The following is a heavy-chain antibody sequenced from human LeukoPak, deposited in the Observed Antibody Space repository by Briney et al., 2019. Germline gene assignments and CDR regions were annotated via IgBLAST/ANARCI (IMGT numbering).Heavy chain of an antibody. CDR2: INAGNGNT. CDR3: ARVYCSSTSCYATLMGAFDI. Sequence: ASVKVSCKASGYTFTSYAMHWVRQAPGQRLEWMGWINAGNGNTKYSQKFQGRVTITRDTSASTAYMELSSLRSEDTAVYYCARVYCSSTSCYATLMGAFDIWGQGTMVTVSS. V-gene: IGHV1-3*01. J-gene: IGHJ3*02. D-gene: IGHD2-2*01. CDR1: GYTFTSYA.